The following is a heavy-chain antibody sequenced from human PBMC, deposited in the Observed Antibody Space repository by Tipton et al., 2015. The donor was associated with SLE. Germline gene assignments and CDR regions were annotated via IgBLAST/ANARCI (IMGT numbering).Heavy chain of an antibody. Sequence: GLVKPSETLSLTCAVSGGSISSYCWTWIRQPPGKGLEWIGYIFYSGSTNYNPSLKSRVTLSVDTSKNQFSLKLTSVTAADTAVYYCARVADYYGSPYYYMDVWGKGTTVTVSS. CDR1: GGSISSYC. CDR3: ARVADYYGSPYYYMDV. V-gene: IGHV4-59*01. J-gene: IGHJ6*03. D-gene: IGHD3-10*01. CDR2: IFYSGST.